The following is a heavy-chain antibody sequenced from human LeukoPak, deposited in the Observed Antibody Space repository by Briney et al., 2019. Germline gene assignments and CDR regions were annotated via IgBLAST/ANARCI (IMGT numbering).Heavy chain of an antibody. D-gene: IGHD1-14*01. CDR2: IYYTGNT. Sequence: SEILSLTCTVSGASISNYYWSWIRHPPGKGLEFIGYIYYTGNTNYNPSLKSRVTISVDTSNNQFSLSLTSVIAADTAVYYCARGGTTWFDPWGQGTLVTVSS. J-gene: IGHJ5*02. V-gene: IGHV4-59*01. CDR1: GASISNYY. CDR3: ARGGTTWFDP.